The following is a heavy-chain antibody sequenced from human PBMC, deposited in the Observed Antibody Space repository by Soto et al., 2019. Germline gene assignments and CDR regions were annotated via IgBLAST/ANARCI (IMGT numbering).Heavy chain of an antibody. CDR2: ISAYNGNT. V-gene: IGHV1-18*01. Sequence: ASVKVSCKASGYTFTSYGISWVRQAPGQGLEWMGWISAYNGNTNYAQKLQGRVTMTTDTSTSTAYMELRSLRSDDTAVYYCARWKDSSSWYYFDYWGQGTLVTVSS. D-gene: IGHD6-13*01. J-gene: IGHJ4*02. CDR3: ARWKDSSSWYYFDY. CDR1: GYTFTSYG.